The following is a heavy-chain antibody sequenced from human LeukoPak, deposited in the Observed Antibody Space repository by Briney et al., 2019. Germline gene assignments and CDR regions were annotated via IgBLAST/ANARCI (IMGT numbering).Heavy chain of an antibody. J-gene: IGHJ4*02. V-gene: IGHV1-2*02. CDR1: GYTFTGYY. D-gene: IGHD6-19*01. Sequence: ASVKVSCKASGYTFTGYYMHWVRQAPGQGLEWMGWINPNSGGTNYAQRFQGRVTMTRDTSISTAYMELSRLRSDDTAVYYCARDKSGSSGWYSYFDYWGQGTLVTVSS. CDR3: ARDKSGSSGWYSYFDY. CDR2: INPNSGGT.